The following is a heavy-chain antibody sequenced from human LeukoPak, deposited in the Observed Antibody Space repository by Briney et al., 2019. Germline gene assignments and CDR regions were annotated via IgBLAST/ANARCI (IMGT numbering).Heavy chain of an antibody. V-gene: IGHV3-7*01. J-gene: IGHJ4*02. Sequence: PGGSLRLSCAVSGFTVSSNYMSWVRQAPGKGLEWVANIKRDGKEKHYVDSVKGRFTISRDNARNSLYLQMSSLRAEDTAVYYCAKDGAYDWNDKSDYWGQGTLVTVSS. CDR3: AKDGAYDWNDKSDY. D-gene: IGHD1-20*01. CDR1: GFTVSSNY. CDR2: IKRDGKEK.